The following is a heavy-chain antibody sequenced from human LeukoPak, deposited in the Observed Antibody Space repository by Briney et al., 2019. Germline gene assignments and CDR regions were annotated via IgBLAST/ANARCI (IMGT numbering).Heavy chain of an antibody. V-gene: IGHV3-21*01. CDR1: GFSFDDYA. CDR2: ISSSSSYI. J-gene: IGHJ4*02. Sequence: PGRSLRLSCAASGFSFDDYAMHWVRQAPGKGLEWVSSISSSSSYIYYADSVKGRFTISRDNAKNSLYLQMNSLRAEDTAVYYCAREWGTSRIDYWGQGTLVTVSS. CDR3: AREWGTSRIDY. D-gene: IGHD3-16*01.